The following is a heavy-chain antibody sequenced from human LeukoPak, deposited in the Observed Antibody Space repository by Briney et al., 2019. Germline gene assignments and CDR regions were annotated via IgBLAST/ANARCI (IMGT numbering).Heavy chain of an antibody. Sequence: SETLSLTCAVYGGSFSGYYWSWIRQPPGKGLEWLGETNHSGSTNYNPSLKSRVTISVDTSKNQFSLKLSSVTAADTAVYYCARGRRPGYCSSTSCPRAYSDYWGQGTLVTVSS. CDR1: GGSFSGYY. J-gene: IGHJ4*02. CDR2: TNHSGST. D-gene: IGHD2-2*01. V-gene: IGHV4-34*01. CDR3: ARGRRPGYCSSTSCPRAYSDY.